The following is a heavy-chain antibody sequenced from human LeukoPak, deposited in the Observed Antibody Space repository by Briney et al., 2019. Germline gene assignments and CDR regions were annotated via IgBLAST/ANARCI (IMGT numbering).Heavy chain of an antibody. CDR3: AKDPNGDYVGGFDM. CDR2: ISAGGVRT. D-gene: IGHD4-17*01. CDR1: GFTFSNYA. Sequence: GGCLRLSCAASGFTFSNYAMSWVRQAPGRGLEFVSGISAGGVRTYYADSVKGRFTIFRDNPKNTFNLQMNSLRVEDTALYYCAKDPNGDYVGGFDMRGRGTLVTVSS. V-gene: IGHV3-23*01. J-gene: IGHJ3*02.